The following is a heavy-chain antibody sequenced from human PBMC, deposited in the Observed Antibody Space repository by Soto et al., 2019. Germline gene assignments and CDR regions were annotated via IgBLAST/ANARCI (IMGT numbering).Heavy chain of an antibody. D-gene: IGHD2-2*01. V-gene: IGHV4-31*03. CDR2: IYYSGST. J-gene: IGHJ4*02. CDR3: ARASGYCSSTSCYDREGLDY. CDR1: GGSISSGGYY. Sequence: SETLSLTCTVSGGSISSGGYYWSWIRQHPGKGLEWIGYIYYSGSTYYNPSLKSRVTISVDTSKNQFSLKLSSVTAADTAVYYCARASGYCSSTSCYDREGLDYWGQGTLVTVSS.